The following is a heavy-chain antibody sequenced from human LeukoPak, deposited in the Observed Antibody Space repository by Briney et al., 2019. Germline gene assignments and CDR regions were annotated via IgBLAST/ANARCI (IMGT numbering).Heavy chain of an antibody. CDR1: GFNFNDAA. CDR2: IASSGRNT. Sequence: PGGSLRLSCAASGFNFNDAAMTWVRQAPGKGLEWVSLIASSGRNTYYTDSVRGRFTISRDNSKNTLYLQMNNLRAEDTAVYYCARVRPWVFDYWGQGTLVTVSS. J-gene: IGHJ4*02. CDR3: ARVRPWVFDY. V-gene: IGHV3-23*01.